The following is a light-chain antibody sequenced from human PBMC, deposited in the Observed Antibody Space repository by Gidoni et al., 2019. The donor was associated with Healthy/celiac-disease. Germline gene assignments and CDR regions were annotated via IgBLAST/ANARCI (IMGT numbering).Light chain of an antibody. CDR1: QSVSSSY. CDR2: GAS. J-gene: IGKJ1*01. Sequence: EIVLPHSPGTLSLSPGERATPSCRASQSVSSSYLARYQQKPGQAPRLLIYGASSRATGIPDRFSGSGSGTDFTLTSSRLEPEDFAVYYCQQYGSSPPTFXXXTKVEIK. CDR3: QQYGSSPPT. V-gene: IGKV3-20*01.